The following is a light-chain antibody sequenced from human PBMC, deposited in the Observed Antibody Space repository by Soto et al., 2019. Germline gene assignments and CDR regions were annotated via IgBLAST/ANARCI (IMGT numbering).Light chain of an antibody. CDR3: QQYDNLPLT. CDR1: QDISNY. CDR2: DAS. Sequence: MTQSPSSLSASVGDRVTITCQASQDISNYLNWYQQTTGKAPKLLIYDASNLETGVPSRFSGSGSGTDFTFPISSLQPEDISTYYCQQYDNLPLTFGGGTKVDIK. V-gene: IGKV1-33*01. J-gene: IGKJ4*01.